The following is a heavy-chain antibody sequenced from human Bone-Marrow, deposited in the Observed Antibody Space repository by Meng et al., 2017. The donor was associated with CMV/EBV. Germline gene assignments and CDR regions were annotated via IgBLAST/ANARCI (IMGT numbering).Heavy chain of an antibody. CDR2: IYYSGST. J-gene: IGHJ5*02. CDR3: ASSPDDSSGYYPPNWCDP. CDR1: GGSISSYY. V-gene: IGHV4-59*01. Sequence: SETLSLTCTVSGGSISSYYWSWIRQPPGKGLEWIGYIYYSGSTNYNPSLKSRVTISVDTSKNQFSLKLSSVTAADTAVYYCASSPDDSSGYYPPNWCDPWGQGNLVNVPS. D-gene: IGHD3-22*01.